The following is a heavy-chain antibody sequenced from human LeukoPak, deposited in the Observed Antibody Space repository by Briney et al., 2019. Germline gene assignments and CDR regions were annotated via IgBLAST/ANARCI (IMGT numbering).Heavy chain of an antibody. CDR2: ISSSVSNI. CDR1: GFTFSDYY. CDR3: ARDLPYCSSTSCYSL. Sequence: GGSLRLSCAASGFTFSDYYMSWIRQAPGKGLVWVSYISSSVSNIYYADSVKGRFTISRDNAKNSLYLQMNSLRAEDTAVYYCARDLPYCSSTSCYSLWGQGTMVTVSS. V-gene: IGHV3-11*01. J-gene: IGHJ3*01. D-gene: IGHD2-2*01.